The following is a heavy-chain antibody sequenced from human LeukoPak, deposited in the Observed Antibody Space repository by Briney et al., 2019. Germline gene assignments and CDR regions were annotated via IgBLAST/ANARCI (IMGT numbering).Heavy chain of an antibody. CDR1: GYTFTSYY. CDR2: INPSGGST. CDR3: ARDFATWYFDY. Sequence: GASVKVSCKASGYTFTSYYMHWVRQAPGQGLEWMGIINPSGGSTGYAQNFQGRVAMTTDTSTSTAYMELRSLRSDDTAAYYCARDFATWYFDYWGQGTLVTVSS. D-gene: IGHD2-15*01. J-gene: IGHJ4*02. V-gene: IGHV1-46*01.